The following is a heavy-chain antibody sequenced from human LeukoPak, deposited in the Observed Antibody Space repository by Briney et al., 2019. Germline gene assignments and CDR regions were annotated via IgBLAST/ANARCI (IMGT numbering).Heavy chain of an antibody. D-gene: IGHD4-17*01. J-gene: IGHJ4*02. CDR1: GFTFSSYA. V-gene: IGHV3-23*01. CDR3: AARLKNPSDYGLSKYYFDS. Sequence: GGSLRLSCAVSGFTFSSYAMSWVRQAPGKGLEWVSAISGGGGSTYYADSVKGRFTVSRDNSKNTLYLQMNSLRAEDTAVYYCAARLKNPSDYGLSKYYFDSWGQGTLVTVSS. CDR2: ISGGGGST.